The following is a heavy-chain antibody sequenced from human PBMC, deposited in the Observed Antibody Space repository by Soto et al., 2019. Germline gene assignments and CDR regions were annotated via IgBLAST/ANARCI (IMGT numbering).Heavy chain of an antibody. CDR3: ARDVGKNY. Sequence: LALTCSVSGASFSSYYWSWFRQPVGKGLEWIGRIHSSGNLNYNPSLESRVTMSLDTSKNQFSLRLSSLTAADTALYLCARDVGKNYWGQGTRVTVSS. J-gene: IGHJ4*02. CDR1: GASFSSYY. V-gene: IGHV4-4*07. D-gene: IGHD3-10*01. CDR2: IHSSGNL.